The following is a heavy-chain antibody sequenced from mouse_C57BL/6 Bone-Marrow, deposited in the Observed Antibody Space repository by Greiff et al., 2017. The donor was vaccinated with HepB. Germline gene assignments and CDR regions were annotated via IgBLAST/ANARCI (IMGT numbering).Heavy chain of an antibody. Sequence: EVQLVESEGGLVQPGSSMKLSCTASGFTFSDYYMAWVRQVPEKGLEWVANINYDGSSTYYLDSLKSRFIISRDNAKNILYLQMSSLKSEDTATYYCARGELTGPFDYWGQGTTLTVSS. J-gene: IGHJ2*01. D-gene: IGHD4-1*01. V-gene: IGHV5-16*01. CDR1: GFTFSDYY. CDR2: INYDGSST. CDR3: ARGELTGPFDY.